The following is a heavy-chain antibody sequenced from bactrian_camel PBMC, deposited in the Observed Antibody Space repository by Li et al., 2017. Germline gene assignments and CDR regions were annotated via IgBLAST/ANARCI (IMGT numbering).Heavy chain of an antibody. CDR1: GFTFSNYD. J-gene: IGHJ4*01. CDR2: INSGGGDA. Sequence: VQLVESGGGLVQPGGSLRLSCAASGFTFSNYDMSWVRQAPGKGLEWVSTINSGGGDAYYADSVKGRFAISRDNAKNTVYLQVNSLKSDDTALYYCAAGRGWFVYWGQGTQVTVS. V-gene: IGHV3S40*01. CDR3: AAGRGWFVY. D-gene: IGHD6*01.